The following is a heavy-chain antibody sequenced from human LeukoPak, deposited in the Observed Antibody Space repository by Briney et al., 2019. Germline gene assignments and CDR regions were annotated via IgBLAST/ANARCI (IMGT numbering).Heavy chain of an antibody. Sequence: PGGSLRLSCAASGFTFTNYWMNWLRQAPGKGPEGVANIKQDGGAKNYVDSVKGRFTISRNNAKNSLYLQMNNLRVEDTAVYYCARERVTTTSFDYWGQGVLVTVSS. CDR3: ARERVTTTSFDY. D-gene: IGHD2/OR15-2a*01. CDR2: IKQDGGAK. V-gene: IGHV3-7*01. J-gene: IGHJ4*02. CDR1: GFTFTNYW.